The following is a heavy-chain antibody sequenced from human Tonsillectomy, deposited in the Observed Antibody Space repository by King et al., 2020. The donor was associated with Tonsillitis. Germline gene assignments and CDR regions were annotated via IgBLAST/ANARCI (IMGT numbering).Heavy chain of an antibody. CDR3: AKDISPVDYDDYDSYGMDV. CDR1: GFTFSTYA. CDR2: ISGRGGST. V-gene: IGHV3-23*04. Sequence: VQLVESGGGLVQPGGSLRLSCAASGFTFSTYAMSWVRQAPGKGLEWISAISGRGGSTYCADSVKGRFTISRDNSKSTLYLQMNSLRAEDTAVFYCAKDISPVDYDDYDSYGMDVWGQGTTVTVSS. J-gene: IGHJ6*02. D-gene: IGHD3-16*01.